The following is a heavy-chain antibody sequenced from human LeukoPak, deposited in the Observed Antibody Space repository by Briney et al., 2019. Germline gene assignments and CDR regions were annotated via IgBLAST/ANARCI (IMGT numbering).Heavy chain of an antibody. Sequence: ALVKVSCKTSGYTFTGHHLHWVRQAPGQGLEWMGWINPQSGGTNYAQKFQGSVTMTSDTSISTAYMELSRLTSDDTAVYYCARHTSFHFDNWGPGTLVTVSS. CDR1: GYTFTGHH. J-gene: IGHJ4*02. CDR3: ARHTSFHFDN. D-gene: IGHD3-16*02. V-gene: IGHV1-2*02. CDR2: INPQSGGT.